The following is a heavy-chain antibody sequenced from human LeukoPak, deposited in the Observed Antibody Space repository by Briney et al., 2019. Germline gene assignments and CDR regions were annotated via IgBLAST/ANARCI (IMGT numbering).Heavy chain of an antibody. J-gene: IGHJ6*02. Sequence: GGSLRLSCAASGFTFSGSAMHWVRQASGKGLEWVGRIRSEANSYATAYAASVKGRFTISRDDSKNTAYLQMNSLKTEDTAVYYCAKDLEGRITIFGVVTIPVDYYYYGMDVWGQGTTVTVSS. CDR2: IRSEANSYAT. CDR1: GFTFSGSA. V-gene: IGHV3-73*01. D-gene: IGHD3-3*01. CDR3: AKDLEGRITIFGVVTIPVDYYYYGMDV.